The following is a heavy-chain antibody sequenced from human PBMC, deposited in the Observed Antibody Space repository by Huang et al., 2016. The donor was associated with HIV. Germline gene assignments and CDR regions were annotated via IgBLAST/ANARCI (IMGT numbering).Heavy chain of an antibody. CDR2: MADDGTTK. J-gene: IGHJ5*02. D-gene: IGHD3-10*01. CDR3: LKDQVGP. V-gene: IGHV3-30*02. CDR1: GFPFSDYG. Sequence: QVQLVESGGGVVQPGGSLRLSCATSGFPFSDYGLPWVRQTPGKGLEGVAFMADDGTTKVYADSVEGRFTVSRDNSKSTLYLQMNSLRLEDTSIYYCLKDQVGPWGQGTLVTVSS.